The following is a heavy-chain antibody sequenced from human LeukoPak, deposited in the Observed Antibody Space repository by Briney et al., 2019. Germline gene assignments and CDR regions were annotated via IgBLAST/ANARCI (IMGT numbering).Heavy chain of an antibody. D-gene: IGHD5-18*01. CDR2: INHSGST. Sequence: SETLSLTCAVSGGSFSAYYWSWIRQSPVKGLEWIGQINHSGSTNYNPSLKSRATISVDTSKNQFSLKLSSVTAADTAVYYCARQSRGYSYGYWNYWGQGTLVTVSS. CDR1: GGSFSAYY. V-gene: IGHV4-34*01. J-gene: IGHJ4*02. CDR3: ARQSRGYSYGYWNY.